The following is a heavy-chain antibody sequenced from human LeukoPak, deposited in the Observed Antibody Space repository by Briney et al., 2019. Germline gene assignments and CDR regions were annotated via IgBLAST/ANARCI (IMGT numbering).Heavy chain of an antibody. Sequence: PSETLSLTCTVSGGSVSSGSYYWSWIRQPPGKGLEWIAYIYYSGSTNYNPSLKSRVTISVDTSKNQFSLKLTSVTAADTAVYYCARSLITVAGATAGFDFWGQGTLVTVSS. CDR2: IYYSGST. V-gene: IGHV4-61*01. CDR1: GGSVSSGSYY. CDR3: ARSLITVAGATAGFDF. D-gene: IGHD6-19*01. J-gene: IGHJ4*02.